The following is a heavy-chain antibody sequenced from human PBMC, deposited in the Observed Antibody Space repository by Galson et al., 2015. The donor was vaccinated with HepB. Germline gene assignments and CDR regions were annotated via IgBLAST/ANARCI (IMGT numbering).Heavy chain of an antibody. CDR1: GYTFSSYA. V-gene: IGHV3-64*01. CDR3: ARAQHYDFWSGYSGVYGMDV. Sequence: SCKASGYTFSSYAMHWVRQAPGKGLEYVSAISSNGGSTYYANSVKGRFTISRDNSKNTLYLQMGSLRAEDMAVYYCARAQHYDFWSGYSGVYGMDVWGQGTTVTVSS. J-gene: IGHJ6*02. D-gene: IGHD3-3*01. CDR2: ISSNGGST.